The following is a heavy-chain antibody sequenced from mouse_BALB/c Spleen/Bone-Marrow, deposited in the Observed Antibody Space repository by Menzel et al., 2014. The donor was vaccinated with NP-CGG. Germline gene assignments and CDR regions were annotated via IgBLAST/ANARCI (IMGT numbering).Heavy chain of an antibody. Sequence: DVKLQESGGGLVQPGGSLKLSCATSGFTFXDYYMYWVRQTPEKRLEWVAYISNGGGSTYYPDTVKRRFTISRDNAKNTLYLQMSRLKSEDTAMYYCARHNYDETWFAYWGQGTLVTVSA. CDR1: GFTFXDYY. V-gene: IGHV5-12*02. CDR3: ARHNYDETWFAY. D-gene: IGHD2-4*01. J-gene: IGHJ3*01. CDR2: ISNGGGST.